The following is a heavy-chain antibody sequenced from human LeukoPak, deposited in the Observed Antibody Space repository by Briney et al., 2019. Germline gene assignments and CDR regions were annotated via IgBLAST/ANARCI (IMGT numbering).Heavy chain of an antibody. V-gene: IGHV4-59*08. J-gene: IGHJ4*02. CDR3: ARPGVGATAFDY. CDR2: VYYSGST. CDR1: GGSFSTYY. Sequence: SETLSLTCTVSGGSFSTYYWSWIRQPPGKGLEWIGYVYYSGSTNYNPSLKSRVTISVDTSKKQVSLKLSSVTAADTAVYYCARPGVGATAFDYWGQGTLVTVSS. D-gene: IGHD1-26*01.